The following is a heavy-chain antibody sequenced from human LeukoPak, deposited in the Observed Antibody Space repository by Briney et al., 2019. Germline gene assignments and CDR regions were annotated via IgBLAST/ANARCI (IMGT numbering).Heavy chain of an antibody. CDR3: ARAASLMGRGAFDI. CDR2: IRYDGTNK. V-gene: IGHV3-30*02. Sequence: GGSLRLSCAASGFTFRSYGMHWVRQAPGKGLEWVAFIRYDGTNKYYADSVKGRFTISRDNSKNTLYLQMNSLRAEDTAVYYCARAASLMGRGAFDIWGQGTMVTVSS. J-gene: IGHJ3*02. D-gene: IGHD5-24*01. CDR1: GFTFRSYG.